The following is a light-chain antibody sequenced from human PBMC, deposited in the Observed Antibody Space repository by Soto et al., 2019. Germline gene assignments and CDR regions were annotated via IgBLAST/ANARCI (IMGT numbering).Light chain of an antibody. CDR3: QQANSFPLT. J-gene: IGKJ4*01. V-gene: IGKV1-12*01. CDR2: AAS. Sequence: DIQMTQSPSSVSASLGDRVTITCLASQAIISRLAWYQQKPGKAPKLLIYAASSLQSGVPSRFSGSGSGTDFTLTISSMQPEDFATYYCQQANSFPLTFGGGTMVEIK. CDR1: QAIISR.